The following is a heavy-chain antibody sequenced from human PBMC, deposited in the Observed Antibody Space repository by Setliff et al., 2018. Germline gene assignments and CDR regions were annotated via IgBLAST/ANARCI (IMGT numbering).Heavy chain of an antibody. CDR1: GYSISSGYY. CDR3: ARRTGEQLVDY. J-gene: IGHJ4*02. CDR2: IHHRGST. Sequence: SETLSLTCAVSGYSISSGYYWGWIRQPPGKGLEWIGSIHHRGSTYYNPSLKSRVTTLVDTSKNHFSLKLSSVTAADTAVYYCARRTGEQLVDYWGQGTLVTVSS. V-gene: IGHV4-38-2*01. D-gene: IGHD6-6*01.